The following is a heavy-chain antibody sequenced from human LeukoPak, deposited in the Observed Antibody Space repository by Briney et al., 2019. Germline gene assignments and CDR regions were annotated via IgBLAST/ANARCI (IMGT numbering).Heavy chain of an antibody. J-gene: IGHJ4*02. CDR1: GYTFTSYA. Sequence: ASVKVSCKASGYTFTSYAMHWVRQAPGQRLEWMGWINAGNGNTKYSQKFQGRVTITTDESTSTAYMELSSLRSEDTAVYYCAYSSSSRSEDYWGQGTLVTVSS. CDR3: AYSSSSRSEDY. CDR2: INAGNGNT. D-gene: IGHD6-6*01. V-gene: IGHV1-3*01.